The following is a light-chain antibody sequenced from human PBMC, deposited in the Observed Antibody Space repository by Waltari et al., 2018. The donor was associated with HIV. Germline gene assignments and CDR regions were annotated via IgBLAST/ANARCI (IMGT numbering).Light chain of an antibody. J-gene: IGLJ3*02. CDR2: DVT. CDR3: CSQATSGSLM. CDR1: TSDIDDYYS. Sequence: QSALTPPASVSGSPGQSITISCSGPTSDIDDYYSFSWYQQHPGKAPTLMIFDVTYRPSGVSSRFSASRSGTTASLTVSGLQPEDEAEYFCCSQATSGSLMFGGGTKLTVL. V-gene: IGLV2-14*03.